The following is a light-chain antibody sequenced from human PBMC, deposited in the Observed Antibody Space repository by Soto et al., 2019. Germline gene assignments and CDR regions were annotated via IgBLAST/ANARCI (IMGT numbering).Light chain of an antibody. CDR2: GAS. CDR3: QLYGCTLTWT. Sequence: IVLTQSPGTLSVSPGERATLFCRASQSVSSDYLGWYQKKDGQAPRLLIYGASTRATGIPDRFSGSGSGTDFTLTISSLQPEDCAVYFCQLYGCTLTWTFGQGTKVEIK. V-gene: IGKV3-20*01. J-gene: IGKJ1*01. CDR1: QSVSSDY.